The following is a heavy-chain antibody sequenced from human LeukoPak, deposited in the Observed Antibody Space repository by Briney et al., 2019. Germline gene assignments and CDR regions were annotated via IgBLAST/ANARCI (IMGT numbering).Heavy chain of an antibody. J-gene: IGHJ4*02. CDR2: IYPGDSDT. CDR1: GYSFTSYW. Sequence: GESLKISCKGSGYSFTSYWIGWVRQMPGKGLEWMGIIYPGDSDTRYSPSFQGQVTISADKSISTAYLQWSSLKASDTAMYYCARHYRSSTSGGPELEGLDYWGQGTLVTVSS. D-gene: IGHD2-2*01. V-gene: IGHV5-51*01. CDR3: ARHYRSSTSGGPELEGLDY.